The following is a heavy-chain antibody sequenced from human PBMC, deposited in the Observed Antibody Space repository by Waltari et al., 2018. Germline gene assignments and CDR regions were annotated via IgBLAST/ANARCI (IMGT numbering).Heavy chain of an antibody. D-gene: IGHD1-20*01. CDR1: GGSFSSGSHY. Sequence: QVQLQESGPGLVKPSPTLSITSTVSGGSFSSGSHYWSWIRQPAGKGLEWIGRIYTSGSTNYNPSLKSRVTISVDTSKNQFSLKLSSVTAADTAVYYCARDRGKGWYVDYWGQGTLVTVSS. CDR3: ARDRGKGWYVDY. V-gene: IGHV4-61*02. CDR2: IYTSGST. J-gene: IGHJ4*02.